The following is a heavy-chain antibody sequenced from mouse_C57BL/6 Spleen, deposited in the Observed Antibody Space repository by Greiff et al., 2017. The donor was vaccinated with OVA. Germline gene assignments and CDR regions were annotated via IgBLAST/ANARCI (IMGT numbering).Heavy chain of an antibody. CDR2: ISGGGGNT. Sequence: EVMLVESGGGLVKPGGSLKLSCAASGFTFSSYTMSWVRQTPEKRLEWVATISGGGGNTYYPDSVKGRFTISRDNAKNTLYLQMSSLRSEDTALYYCARRGTYFDYWGQGTTLTVSS. CDR3: ARRGTYFDY. CDR1: GFTFSSYT. V-gene: IGHV5-9*01. J-gene: IGHJ2*01.